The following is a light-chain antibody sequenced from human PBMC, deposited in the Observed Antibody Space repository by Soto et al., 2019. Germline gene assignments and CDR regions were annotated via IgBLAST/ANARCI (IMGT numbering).Light chain of an antibody. Sequence: DIQMTQSPSTLSASVGDRVTITCRASQSIGSFLAWYQQKPGKAPNLLIYKASSLESGVPSRFSGTGSGTEFTLTISSLQPDDFATYFCQHYNSFPLTFGGGTKVDIK. CDR1: QSIGSF. CDR3: QHYNSFPLT. CDR2: KAS. J-gene: IGKJ4*01. V-gene: IGKV1-5*03.